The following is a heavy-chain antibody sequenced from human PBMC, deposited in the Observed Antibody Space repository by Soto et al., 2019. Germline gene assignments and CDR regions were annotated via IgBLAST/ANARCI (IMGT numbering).Heavy chain of an antibody. CDR1: GGSISGGSYY. D-gene: IGHD6-13*01. Sequence: SETLSLTCTVSGGSISGGSYYWSWIRQPPGKGLEWIGEINHSGSTNYNPSLKSRVTISVDTSKNQFSLKLSSVTAADTAVYYCARGLPGRSSSWYHSWGQGTLVTVSS. J-gene: IGHJ5*01. V-gene: IGHV4-39*07. CDR3: ARGLPGRSSSWYHS. CDR2: INHSGST.